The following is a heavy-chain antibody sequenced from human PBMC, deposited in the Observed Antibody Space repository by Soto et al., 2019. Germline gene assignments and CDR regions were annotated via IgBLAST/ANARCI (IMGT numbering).Heavy chain of an antibody. J-gene: IGHJ4*02. CDR1: GYRFSEYA. CDR3: AKPSGRGSYFEFDY. D-gene: IGHD1-26*01. V-gene: IGHV3-23*05. CDR2: VTSSAIAT. Sequence: GGSLRLSCVGSGYRFSEYAMAWIRQAPGKGLEWVTGVTSSAIATYYADSVKGRFTISRDNSKNMVFLQMNSLRAEDTAVYYCAKPSGRGSYFEFDYWGQGTLVTVSS.